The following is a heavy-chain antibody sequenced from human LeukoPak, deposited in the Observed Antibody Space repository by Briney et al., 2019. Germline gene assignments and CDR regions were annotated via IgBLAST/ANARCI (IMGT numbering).Heavy chain of an antibody. CDR2: ISYVGSNK. CDR1: GFTFSSYA. CDR3: AREGPGIAAAGDHPSMDV. D-gene: IGHD6-13*01. Sequence: PGRSLRLSCAASGFTFSSYAMHWVRQAPGKGLEWVALISYVGSNKFYADSVKSRFTICRDNSKNTLYLQMNSLRDEDSAVYYCAREGPGIAAAGDHPSMDVWGQGTTVTVSS. J-gene: IGHJ6*02. V-gene: IGHV3-30-3*01.